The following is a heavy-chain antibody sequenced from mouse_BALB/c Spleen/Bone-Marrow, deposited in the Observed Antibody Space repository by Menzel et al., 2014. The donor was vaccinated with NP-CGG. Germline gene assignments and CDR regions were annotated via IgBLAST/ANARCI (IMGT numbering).Heavy chain of an antibody. D-gene: IGHD1-2*01. CDR3: ARGTTALWYFDV. CDR2: INGGSNTI. J-gene: IGHJ1*01. V-gene: IGHV5-17*02. CDR1: GFTFSSFG. Sequence: EVKLMESGGGLVQPGGSRKLSCAASGFTFSSFGMHWVRQAPEKGLEWVAYINGGSNTIYYADTVKGRFTISRDNPKNTLFLQMTSLRSEDTAMYFCARGTTALWYFDVWGAGTTVTVSS.